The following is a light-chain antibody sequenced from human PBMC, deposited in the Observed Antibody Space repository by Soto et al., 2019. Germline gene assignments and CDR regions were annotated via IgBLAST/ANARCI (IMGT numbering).Light chain of an antibody. CDR3: LQHNSYTRT. CDR2: LTY. J-gene: IGKJ1*01. Sequence: SQIVQSPSSLSASLGDILTTTRQASQDITNYLNWYQKKPAKDPKLLIYLTYSLQTGVPSRSSGSGSGTDFSLTISSLQTEDSATYLCLQHNSYTRTVGQGTKVEIK. V-gene: IGKV1-17*01. CDR1: QDITNY.